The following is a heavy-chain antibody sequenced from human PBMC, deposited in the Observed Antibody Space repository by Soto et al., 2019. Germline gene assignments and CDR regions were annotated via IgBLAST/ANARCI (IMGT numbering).Heavy chain of an antibody. CDR2: FKSKTDGGTT. CDR3: TTGGGSSSWYDFDY. J-gene: IGHJ4*02. Sequence: EVQLVESGGGLVKPGGSLRLSCAASGFTFSNAWMNWVRQPPGKGLGGVGRFKSKTDGGTTDYAAPVKGRFTISRDDSKNTLYLQMNSLKTEDTAVYYCTTGGGSSSWYDFDYWGQGTLVTVSS. CDR1: GFTFSNAW. D-gene: IGHD6-13*01. V-gene: IGHV3-15*07.